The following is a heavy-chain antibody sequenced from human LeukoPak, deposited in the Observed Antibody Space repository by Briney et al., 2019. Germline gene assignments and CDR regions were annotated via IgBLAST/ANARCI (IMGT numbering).Heavy chain of an antibody. CDR2: IIPILGIA. CDR3: AREKSLEPVDY. D-gene: IGHD1-1*01. J-gene: IGHJ4*02. CDR1: GGTFSSYA. V-gene: IGHV1-69*04. Sequence: ASVKVSCKASGGTFSSYAISWVRQAPGQELEWMGRIIPILGIANYAQKFQGRVTITADKSTSTAYMELSSLRSEDTAVYYCAREKSLEPVDYWGQGTLVTVSS.